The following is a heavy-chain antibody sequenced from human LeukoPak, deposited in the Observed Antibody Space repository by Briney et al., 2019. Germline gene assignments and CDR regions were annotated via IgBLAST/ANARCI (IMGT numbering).Heavy chain of an antibody. D-gene: IGHD6-19*01. CDR3: ARDYSSGWYGLDY. CDR2: IYYSGST. V-gene: IGHV4-39*07. J-gene: IGHJ4*02. CDR1: GGSISSSSYY. Sequence: SETLSLTCTVSGGSISSSSYYWGWIRQPPGKGLEWIGSIYYSGSTNYNSSLKSRVTISVDTSKNQFSLKLSSVTAADTAVYYCARDYSSGWYGLDYWGQGTLVTVSS.